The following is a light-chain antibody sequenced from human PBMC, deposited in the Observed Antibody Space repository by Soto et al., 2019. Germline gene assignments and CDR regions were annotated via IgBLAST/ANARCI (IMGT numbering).Light chain of an antibody. Sequence: QSALTQPPSASGSPGQSVTISCTGTSSDVGAYNYVSWYQQHPGKAPKLLIYEVSKRPSGVPDRFSGSKSGNTASLTVSGLQAEDEADYSFCSFGGREIFGGGTKVTVL. CDR2: EVS. CDR1: SSDVGAYNY. J-gene: IGLJ2*01. V-gene: IGLV2-8*01. CDR3: CSFGGREI.